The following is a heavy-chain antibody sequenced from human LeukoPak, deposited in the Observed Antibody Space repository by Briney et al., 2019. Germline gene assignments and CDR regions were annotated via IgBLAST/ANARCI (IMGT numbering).Heavy chain of an antibody. D-gene: IGHD3-16*01. CDR1: GYTFTSYD. CDR3: ARGCDVFLGSDAFDI. CDR2: MNPNSGNT. V-gene: IGHV1-8*03. Sequence: ASVKVSCKASGYTFTSYDINWVRQATGQGLEGMGWMNPNSGNTGYAQKFQGRVTITRNTSISTAYMELSSLRSEDTAVYYCARGCDVFLGSDAFDIWGQGTMVTVSS. J-gene: IGHJ3*02.